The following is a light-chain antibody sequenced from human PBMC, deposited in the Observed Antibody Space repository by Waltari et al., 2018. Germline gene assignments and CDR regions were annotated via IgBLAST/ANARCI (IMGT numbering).Light chain of an antibody. J-gene: IGLJ2*01. V-gene: IGLV2-8*01. Sequence: QSALTQPPSASGSPGQSVPISCTGTSSDVGGFDYVSWYQQHPGKVPRLMIYEVSKRPSGFPDRFSGSKSGNTASLTVSGLQVEDEADYYCSSFAGSSQMLFGGGTKLTVL. CDR2: EVS. CDR3: SSFAGSSQML. CDR1: SSDVGGFDY.